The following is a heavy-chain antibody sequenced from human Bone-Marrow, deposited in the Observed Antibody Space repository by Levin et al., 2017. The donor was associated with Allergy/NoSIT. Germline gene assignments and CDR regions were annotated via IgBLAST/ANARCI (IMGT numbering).Heavy chain of an antibody. V-gene: IGHV3-64D*06. CDR2: ISSNGGVT. Sequence: GESLKISCSASGFSFSGYAMHWVRQAPGKGLEYVSFISSNGGVTYYADSVKDRFTISRDNSKNTLYLQMSSLRAEDTAVYFCVKDYGDYWLDYWGQGTLVTVSS. J-gene: IGHJ4*02. CDR3: VKDYGDYWLDY. CDR1: GFSFSGYA. D-gene: IGHD4-17*01.